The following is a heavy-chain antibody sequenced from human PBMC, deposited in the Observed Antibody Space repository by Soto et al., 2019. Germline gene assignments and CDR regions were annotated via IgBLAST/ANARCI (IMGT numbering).Heavy chain of an antibody. J-gene: IGHJ3*02. CDR1: GFTCISYS. V-gene: IGHV3-21*01. D-gene: IGHD3-22*01. CDR2: ISSSSSYI. CDR3: ARDRTVVVPRDAFDI. Sequence: GGSLRLSCAASGFTCISYSMNWVRQATGKGLEWVSSISSSSSYIYYAGSVKGRFTISRDNAKNSLYLQMNSLRAEDTAVYYCARDRTVVVPRDAFDIWGQGTMVTVSS.